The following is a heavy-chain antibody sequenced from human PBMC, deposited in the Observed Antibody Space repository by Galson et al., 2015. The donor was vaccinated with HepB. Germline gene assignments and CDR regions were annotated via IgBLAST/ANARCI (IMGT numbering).Heavy chain of an antibody. CDR2: ISGSGGST. Sequence: SLRLSCAASGFTFSSSAMSWVRQAPEKGLEWVSAISGSGGSTYYADSVTGRFTISRDNSKNTLYLHMNSLRAEDTAVYYCAKVGSGSYRLFDYWGQGTLVTVSS. CDR3: AKVGSGSYRLFDY. J-gene: IGHJ4*01. D-gene: IGHD1-26*01. CDR1: GFTFSSSA. V-gene: IGHV3-23*01.